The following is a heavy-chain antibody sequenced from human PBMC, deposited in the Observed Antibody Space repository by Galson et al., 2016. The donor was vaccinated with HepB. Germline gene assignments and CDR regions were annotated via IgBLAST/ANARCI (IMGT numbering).Heavy chain of an antibody. CDR2: ISWNSASV. CDR1: GFTFDDYG. J-gene: IGHJ4*02. V-gene: IGHV3-9*01. D-gene: IGHD6-19*01. Sequence: SLRLSCAVSGFTFDDYGMHWVRQSPEKGLEWVSGISWNSASVHYADSVMGRFTISRDNAKNSLYLHMNSLKPEDTAFYYCVKGHNTYTSGSSFDFWGQGTLVTVSS. CDR3: VKGHNTYTSGSSFDF.